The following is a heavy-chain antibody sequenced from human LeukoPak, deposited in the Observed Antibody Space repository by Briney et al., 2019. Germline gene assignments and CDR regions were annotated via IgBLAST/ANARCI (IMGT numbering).Heavy chain of an antibody. CDR1: GFTFSSYW. CDR3: ATDVVVIPGRGPNDY. Sequence: GGSLRLSCAASGFTFSSYWMSWVRQAPGKGLEWVANIKQDGSEKYYVDSVKGRFTISRDNAKNSLYLQMSSLRAEDTAVYYCATDVVVIPGRGPNDYWGQGTLVTVSS. J-gene: IGHJ4*02. CDR2: IKQDGSEK. D-gene: IGHD2-2*01. V-gene: IGHV3-7*03.